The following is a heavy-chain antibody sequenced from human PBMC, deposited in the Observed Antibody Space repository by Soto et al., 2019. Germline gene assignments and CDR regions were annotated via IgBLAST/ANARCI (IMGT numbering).Heavy chain of an antibody. Sequence: VSLRLSCAASGFNFDNSYMSWVRQAPGKGLEWVAILYSGGKSYYAESVRGRFTISRDISKNTLDLQMNRLTADDTAVYYCLKNNVAPAFVGFEYWGQGTLVTVSS. CDR2: LYSGGKS. CDR3: LKNNVAPAFVGFEY. V-gene: IGHV3-53*01. J-gene: IGHJ4*02. CDR1: GFNFDNSY. D-gene: IGHD2-2*01.